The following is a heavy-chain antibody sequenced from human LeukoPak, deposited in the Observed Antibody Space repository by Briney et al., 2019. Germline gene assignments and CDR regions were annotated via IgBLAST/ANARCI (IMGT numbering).Heavy chain of an antibody. Sequence: GGSLRLSCAASGFTFSSYARHWVRQAPGKGLEWVAVISYDGSNKYYADSVKGRFTISRDNSKNTLYLQMNSLRAEDTAVYYCARGGTYYYDSSGSPQGDYWGQGTLVTVSS. J-gene: IGHJ4*02. CDR2: ISYDGSNK. V-gene: IGHV3-30-3*01. CDR3: ARGGTYYYDSSGSPQGDY. CDR1: GFTFSSYA. D-gene: IGHD3-22*01.